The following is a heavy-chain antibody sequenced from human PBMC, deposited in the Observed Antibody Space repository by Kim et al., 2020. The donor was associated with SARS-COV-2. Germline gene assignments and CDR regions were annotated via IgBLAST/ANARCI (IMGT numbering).Heavy chain of an antibody. D-gene: IGHD2-2*01. CDR2: IYHSGST. Sequence: SETLSLTCAVSGGSISSSNWWSWVRQPPGKGLEWIGEIYHSGSTNYNPSLKSRVTISVDKSKNQFSLKLSSVTAADTAVYYCARDGYIVVVPAATRPYYYYGMDVWGQGTTVTVSS. J-gene: IGHJ6*02. CDR1: GGSISSSNW. CDR3: ARDGYIVVVPAATRPYYYYGMDV. V-gene: IGHV4-4*02.